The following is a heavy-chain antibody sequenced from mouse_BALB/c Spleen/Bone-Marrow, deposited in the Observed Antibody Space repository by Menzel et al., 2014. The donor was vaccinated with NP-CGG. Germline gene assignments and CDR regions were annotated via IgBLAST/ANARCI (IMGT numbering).Heavy chain of an antibody. J-gene: IGHJ2*01. CDR3: ARWGWSFDY. D-gene: IGHD2-3*01. Sequence: VKLQESGAELMKPGASVKMSCKATGYTFSDYWIEWVKQRPGHGLEWIGEILPGSGSTNCNEKFKGKATFTVEASSNTAYMHLSSLTSEDSAVYFCARWGWSFDYWGQGTTLTVSS. CDR2: ILPGSGST. CDR1: GYTFSDYW. V-gene: IGHV1-9*01.